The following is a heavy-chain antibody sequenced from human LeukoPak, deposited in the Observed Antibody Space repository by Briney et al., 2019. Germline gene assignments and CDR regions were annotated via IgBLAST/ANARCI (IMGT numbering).Heavy chain of an antibody. J-gene: IGHJ5*02. CDR2: INPNRGGT. D-gene: IGHD3-22*01. V-gene: IGHV1-2*02. Sequence: VASVKVSCKASGYTFTGYYMHWVRQAPGQGLEWMGWINPNRGGTNYAQKFQGRVTMTRDTSISTAYMELSRLRSEDTAVYFCARDNPDSYDSSGYSWFDHWGQGTLVTVSS. CDR3: ARDNPDSYDSSGYSWFDH. CDR1: GYTFTGYY.